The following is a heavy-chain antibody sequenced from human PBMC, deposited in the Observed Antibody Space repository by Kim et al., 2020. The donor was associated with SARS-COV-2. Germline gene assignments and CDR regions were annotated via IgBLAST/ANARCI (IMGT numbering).Heavy chain of an antibody. CDR3: AKGLYSSSSGWFDP. Sequence: GGSLRLSCAASGFTFGDYAMHWVRQAPGKGLEWVSGISWNSGSIGYADSVKGRFTISRDNAKNSLYLQMNSLRAEDTALYYCAKGLYSSSSGWFDPWGQGTLVTVSS. CDR2: ISWNSGSI. D-gene: IGHD6-6*01. V-gene: IGHV3-9*01. CDR1: GFTFGDYA. J-gene: IGHJ5*02.